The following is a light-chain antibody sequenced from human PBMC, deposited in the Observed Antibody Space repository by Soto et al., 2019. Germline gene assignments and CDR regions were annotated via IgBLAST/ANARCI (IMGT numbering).Light chain of an antibody. Sequence: QSVLTQPPSVSGAPGQRVTISCTGSSSNIGAGYDVHWYQQFPGTAPKLLIYGNSNRPSGVPDRFSGSKSGTSASLAITGLQAEDEAGYYCQSYDSSLSGVVFGGGTKLTVL. CDR1: SSNIGAGYD. CDR2: GNS. V-gene: IGLV1-40*01. CDR3: QSYDSSLSGVV. J-gene: IGLJ2*01.